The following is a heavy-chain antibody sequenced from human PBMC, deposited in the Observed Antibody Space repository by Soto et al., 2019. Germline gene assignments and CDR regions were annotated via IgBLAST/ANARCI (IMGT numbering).Heavy chain of an antibody. CDR2: IGSAGDT. CDR1: GFTFSSYD. D-gene: IGHD6-13*01. Sequence: GGSLRLSCAASGFTFSSYDMHWVRQATGKGLEWVSAIGSAGDTYYPGSVKGRFNTSSKNSKNSLYLQMNSLRAGETAVYYCARGIAAAGTRLNWFDPWGQGTLVTVSS. CDR3: ARGIAAAGTRLNWFDP. V-gene: IGHV3-13*01. J-gene: IGHJ5*02.